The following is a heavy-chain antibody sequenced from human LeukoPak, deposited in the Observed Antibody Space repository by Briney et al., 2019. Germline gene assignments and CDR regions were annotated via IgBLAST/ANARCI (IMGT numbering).Heavy chain of an antibody. D-gene: IGHD3-3*01. CDR3: ARDLRFLEWLSQPFDC. V-gene: IGHV1-2*02. Sequence: ASVKVSCKASGYTFTGYYMHWVRQAPGQGLEWMRWIKPNSGGTNYAQKFQGRVTMTRDTSISTAYMELSRLRSDDTAVYYYARDLRFLEWLSQPFDCWGQGTLVTVSS. CDR1: GYTFTGYY. J-gene: IGHJ4*02. CDR2: IKPNSGGT.